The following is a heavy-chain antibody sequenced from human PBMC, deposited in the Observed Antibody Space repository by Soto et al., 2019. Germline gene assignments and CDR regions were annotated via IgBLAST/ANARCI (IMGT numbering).Heavy chain of an antibody. CDR1: GFTFSSYG. CDR3: AKAPEYSGYDFDY. D-gene: IGHD5-12*01. J-gene: IGHJ4*02. Sequence: GGSLRLSCAASGFTFSSYGMHWVRQAPGKGLEWVAVISYDGSNKYYADSVKGRFTISRDNSKNTLYLQMNSLRAEDTAVYYCAKAPEYSGYDFDYWGQGTRATASS. V-gene: IGHV3-30*18. CDR2: ISYDGSNK.